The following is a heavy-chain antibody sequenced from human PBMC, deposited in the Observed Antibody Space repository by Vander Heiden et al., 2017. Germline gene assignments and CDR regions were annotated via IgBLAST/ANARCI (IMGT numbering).Heavy chain of an antibody. CDR2: IYYSGST. J-gene: IGHJ6*02. CDR3: ARNDFHPRNYYYYGMDV. CDR1: GGSISSYY. V-gene: IGHV4-59*01. D-gene: IGHD3-3*01. Sequence: QVQLQESGPGLVKPSETLSLTCTVSGGSISSYYRSWIRQPPGKGLEWIGYIYYSGSTNYNPSLKSRVTISVDTSKNQFSLKLSSVTAADTAVYYCARNDFHPRNYYYYGMDVWGQGTTVTVSS.